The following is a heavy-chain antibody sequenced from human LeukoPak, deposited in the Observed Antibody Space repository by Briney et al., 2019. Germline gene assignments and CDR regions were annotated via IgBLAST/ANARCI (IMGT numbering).Heavy chain of an antibody. D-gene: IGHD3-3*01. Sequence: GESLRISCKGSGYSFTSYWISWVRQMPGKGLEWMGIIYPGDSDTRYSPSFQGQVTISADKSISTAYLQWSSLKASDTAMYYCARSPNDFWSGYYLDVWGQGTTVTVSS. CDR1: GYSFTSYW. J-gene: IGHJ6*02. CDR3: ARSPNDFWSGYYLDV. CDR2: IYPGDSDT. V-gene: IGHV5-51*01.